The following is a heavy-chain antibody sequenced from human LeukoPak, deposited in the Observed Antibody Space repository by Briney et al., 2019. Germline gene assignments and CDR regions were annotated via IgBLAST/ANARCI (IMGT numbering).Heavy chain of an antibody. CDR2: ISGSGGTT. J-gene: IGHJ4*02. Sequence: GGSLRLSCAASGFTFSSYGMSWVRQAPGKGLEWVSAISGSGGTTYYTDSVKGRFTISRDNSKNTLYLQINSLRAEDTAIYYCAKDHLPGIVVADRDYWGQGTLVTVSS. CDR3: AKDHLPGIVVADRDY. V-gene: IGHV3-23*01. D-gene: IGHD6-19*01. CDR1: GFTFSSYG.